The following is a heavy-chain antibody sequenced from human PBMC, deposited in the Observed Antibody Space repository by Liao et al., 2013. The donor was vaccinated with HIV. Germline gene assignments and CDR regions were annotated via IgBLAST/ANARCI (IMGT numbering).Heavy chain of an antibody. Sequence: QVQLHQWGAGLVKPSESLSLTCAVYSGSFSAYYWSWIRQPPGKGLEWIGEIHPSGKTDYNPSLMGRVIISADTSKNQFSLKLSSVTAADTAVYYCAREDQHYYGSGSDYWGQGTLVTVSS. J-gene: IGHJ4*02. D-gene: IGHD3-10*01. CDR3: AREDQHYYGSGSDY. V-gene: IGHV4-34*01. CDR2: IHPSGKT. CDR1: SGSFSAYY.